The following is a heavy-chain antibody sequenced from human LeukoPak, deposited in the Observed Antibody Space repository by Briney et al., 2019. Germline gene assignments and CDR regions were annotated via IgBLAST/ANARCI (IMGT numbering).Heavy chain of an antibody. Sequence: PGGSQRLSCAASGFTFSSYTMHWVRQAPGKGLEWVACIHSDGSKKYYADSVKGRFTISRDNSKNTLSLQMNSLRAEDTAVYYCAKEPTSRGYNDIDYWGQGTLVTVSS. CDR3: AKEPTSRGYNDIDY. CDR2: IHSDGSKK. D-gene: IGHD3-22*01. CDR1: GFTFSSYT. J-gene: IGHJ4*02. V-gene: IGHV3-30*02.